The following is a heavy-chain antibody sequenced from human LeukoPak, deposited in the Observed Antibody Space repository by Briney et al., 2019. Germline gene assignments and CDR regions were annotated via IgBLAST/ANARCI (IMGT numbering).Heavy chain of an antibody. J-gene: IGHJ4*02. Sequence: SETLSLTCTVSGGSISRYYWSWIRQPPGKGLEWIGYIYYSGSTNYNPSLKSRVTISVDTSKNQFSLKLSSVTAADTAVYYCARDGVLGGSFVWDYWGQGTLVTVSS. CDR3: ARDGVLGGSFVWDY. CDR2: IYYSGST. V-gene: IGHV4-59*01. D-gene: IGHD3-16*01. CDR1: GGSISRYY.